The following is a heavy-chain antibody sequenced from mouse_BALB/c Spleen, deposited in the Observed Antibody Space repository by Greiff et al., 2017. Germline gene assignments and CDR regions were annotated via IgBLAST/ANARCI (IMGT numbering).Heavy chain of an antibody. CDR3: AYIYYAMDY. CDR2: IDPENGNT. CDR1: GFNIKDYY. Sequence: VQLKESGAELVRPGALVKLSCKASGFNIKDYYMHWVKQRPEQGLEWIGWIDPENGNTIYDPKFQGKASITADTSSNTAYLQLSSLTSEDTAVYYCAYIYYAMDYWGQGTSVTVSS. V-gene: IGHV14-1*02. J-gene: IGHJ4*01. D-gene: IGHD1-3*01.